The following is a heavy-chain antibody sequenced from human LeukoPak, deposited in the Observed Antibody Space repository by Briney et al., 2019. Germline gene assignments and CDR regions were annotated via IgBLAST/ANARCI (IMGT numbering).Heavy chain of an antibody. V-gene: IGHV1-69*01. Sequence: SSVKVSCKASGGTFSSYAISWVRQAPGQGLEWMGGIIPIFGTANYAQKFQGRVTITADESTSTAYMELSSLRSEDTAVYYCARGSDPHPENYYYYYMDVWGKGTTVTVSS. J-gene: IGHJ6*03. D-gene: IGHD6-19*01. CDR3: ARGSDPHPENYYYYYMDV. CDR1: GGTFSSYA. CDR2: IIPIFGTA.